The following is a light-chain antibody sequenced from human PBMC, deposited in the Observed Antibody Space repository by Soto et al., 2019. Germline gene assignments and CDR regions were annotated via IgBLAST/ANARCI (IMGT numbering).Light chain of an antibody. J-gene: IGKJ4*01. CDR3: QQYQSLT. CDR1: QSVSSSY. V-gene: IGKV3-20*01. CDR2: GAS. Sequence: EIVLTQSPARLALSPGDRATLSFRASQSVSSSYLAWYQHKPGQAPRLLIHGASSRVTGIPDRFSGSGSGTDFTLTITRLEPEDFAVYYCQQYQSLTFGGGTKVDI.